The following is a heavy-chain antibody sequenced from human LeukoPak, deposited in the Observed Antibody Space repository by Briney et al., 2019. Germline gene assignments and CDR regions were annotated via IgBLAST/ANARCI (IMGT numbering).Heavy chain of an antibody. D-gene: IGHD5-24*01. V-gene: IGHV1-18*01. CDR3: ARDRDGHNGGDY. CDR2: ISAYNVNT. J-gene: IGHJ4*02. Sequence: ASVKVSCKASGYRFTSYGISWVRQAPGQGLEWMGWISAYNVNTNNAQKLQGRVTMTTDTSTSTAYMELRSLRPDDTAVYYCARDRDGHNGGDYWGQGTLVTVSS. CDR1: GYRFTSYG.